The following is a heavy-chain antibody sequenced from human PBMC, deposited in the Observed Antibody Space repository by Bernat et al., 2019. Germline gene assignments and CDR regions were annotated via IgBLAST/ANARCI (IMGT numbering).Heavy chain of an antibody. CDR3: AREPYSSSWYRGGWFDP. D-gene: IGHD6-13*01. V-gene: IGHV1-2*02. J-gene: IGHJ5*02. Sequence: QVQLVQSGAEVKKPGASVKVSCKASGYTFTGYYMHWVRQAPGQGLEWMGWINPNSGGTNYAQKFTGRVTLTRETSIRTAYMELSRLRSDDTAGYYCAREPYSSSWYRGGWFDPWGQGTLVTVSS. CDR1: GYTFTGYY. CDR2: INPNSGGT.